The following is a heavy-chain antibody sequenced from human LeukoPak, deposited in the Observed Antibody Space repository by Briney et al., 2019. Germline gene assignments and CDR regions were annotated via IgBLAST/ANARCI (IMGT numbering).Heavy chain of an antibody. CDR3: AKVASGYCSSTSCYRPSGFDY. J-gene: IGHJ4*02. V-gene: IGHV3-23*01. Sequence: PGGSLRLSCAASGFTFSSYAMSWVRQAPGKGLEWVSAISGSGGSTYYADSVKGRFTISRDNSKNTLYLQMSSLRAEDTAVYYCAKVASGYCSSTSCYRPSGFDYWGQGTLVTVSS. CDR2: ISGSGGST. D-gene: IGHD2-2*02. CDR1: GFTFSSYA.